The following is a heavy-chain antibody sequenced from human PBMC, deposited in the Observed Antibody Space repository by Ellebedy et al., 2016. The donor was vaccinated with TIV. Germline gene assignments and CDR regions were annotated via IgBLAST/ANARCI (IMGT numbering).Heavy chain of an antibody. CDR2: INPNNGVT. J-gene: IGHJ6*02. CDR3: ATPLYYGSGSYKDGMDV. Sequence: ASVKVSCXASEYTFTASYIHWVRQAPGQGLEWIGWINPNNGVTNYAQKFQGRVTMTRNTSISTAYMELSSLRSEDTAVYYCATPLYYGSGSYKDGMDVWGQGTTVTVSS. V-gene: IGHV1-2*02. D-gene: IGHD3-10*01. CDR1: EYTFTASY.